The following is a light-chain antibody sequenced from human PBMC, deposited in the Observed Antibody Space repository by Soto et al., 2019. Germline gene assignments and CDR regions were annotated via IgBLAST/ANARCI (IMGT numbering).Light chain of an antibody. CDR3: QQYGGSPLVT. J-gene: IGKJ4*01. CDR1: QSVANNY. Sequence: EVVLTQSPGILSLSPGERATLSCRASQSVANNYLAWYQQKPGQAPRLLLSGASKRATGIPDRFSGSGSGTDFTLTINRLEPDDFAVYYCQQYGGSPLVTFGGGTKVEIK. V-gene: IGKV3-20*01. CDR2: GAS.